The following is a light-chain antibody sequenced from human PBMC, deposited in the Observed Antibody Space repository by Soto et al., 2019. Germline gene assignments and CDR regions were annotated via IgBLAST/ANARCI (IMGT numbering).Light chain of an antibody. CDR2: SAS. CDR3: QQANTFALT. J-gene: IGKJ4*01. Sequence: DIQMTQSPSSVSASVGDRVTITCRASQGINKWLAWYQQKPGTAPKLLIYSASSLQSGVSSRFSGSGSGTDFTLTISSLQPEDFATYYCQQANTFALTFGGGTKVDIK. V-gene: IGKV1-12*01. CDR1: QGINKW.